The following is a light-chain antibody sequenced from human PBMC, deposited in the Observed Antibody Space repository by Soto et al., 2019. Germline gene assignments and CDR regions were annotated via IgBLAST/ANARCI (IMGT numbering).Light chain of an antibody. Sequence: QCVHAPPRSLSGSTGQSVTISCTGTSSDIGGYNYVSWYQQNPGRAPKLVIYDVSYRPSGVPDRFSGSKSGNTASLTISGLQAEDEADYSCCSYAGSYLYVFGSGPKVTVL. V-gene: IGLV2-11*01. J-gene: IGLJ1*01. CDR3: CSYAGSYLYV. CDR2: DVS. CDR1: SSDIGGYNY.